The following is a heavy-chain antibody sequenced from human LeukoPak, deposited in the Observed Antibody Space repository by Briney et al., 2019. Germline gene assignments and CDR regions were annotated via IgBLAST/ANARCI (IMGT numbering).Heavy chain of an antibody. CDR3: GRVQSGSLLRYGMDV. D-gene: IGHD3-10*01. Sequence: ASVKVSCKASGYTLTTSDINWVRQAPGQGLEWMGWMNPNTGHTGFTQKFQGRVTMTRSISLNTAYMELSSLRSEDTAVYFCGRVQSGSLLRYGMDVWGQGTTVTVS. CDR2: MNPNTGHT. V-gene: IGHV1-8*01. J-gene: IGHJ6*02. CDR1: GYTLTTSD.